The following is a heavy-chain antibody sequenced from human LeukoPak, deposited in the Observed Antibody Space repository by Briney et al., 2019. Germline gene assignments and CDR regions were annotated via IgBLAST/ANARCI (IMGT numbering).Heavy chain of an antibody. Sequence: PSETLSLTCTVPGGSISSSSYYWGWIRQPPGKGLEWIGSIYYSGSTYYNPSLKSRVTISVDTSKDQFSLKLSSVTAADTAVYYCARHLTHEGYVWGSYRPYDYWGQGTLVTVSS. CDR3: ARHLTHEGYVWGSYRPYDY. J-gene: IGHJ4*02. V-gene: IGHV4-39*01. D-gene: IGHD3-16*02. CDR2: IYYSGST. CDR1: GGSISSSSYY.